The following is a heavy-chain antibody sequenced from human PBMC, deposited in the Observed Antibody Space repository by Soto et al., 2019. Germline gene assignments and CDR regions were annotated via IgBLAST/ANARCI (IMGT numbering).Heavy chain of an antibody. CDR1: SYTFTTYG. D-gene: IGHD3-16*01. J-gene: IGHJ6*02. Sequence: GASVKVSCKASSYTFTTYGITWVRQAPGQGLEWMGWISGYDGHTKYAQKFQGRVIMTTDTSTSTVYMDLRSLRSDDTAVYYCAREGEMTYYYYGLDVWGQGTTVTVSS. CDR3: AREGEMTYYYYGLDV. CDR2: ISGYDGHT. V-gene: IGHV1-18*01.